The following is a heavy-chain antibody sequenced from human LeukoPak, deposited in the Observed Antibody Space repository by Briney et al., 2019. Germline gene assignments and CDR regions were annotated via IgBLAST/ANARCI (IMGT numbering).Heavy chain of an antibody. Sequence: GSLRLSCVASGFTFSNLAMGWVRQAPGKGLEWVSVISDSGGTTYYADSVKGRFTISRDNSRNTLYLQMNSLRVEDTAVYYCAKDARRSSGWYFFDHWGQGTLVTVSS. CDR2: ISDSGGTT. D-gene: IGHD6-19*01. CDR3: AKDARRSSGWYFFDH. J-gene: IGHJ4*02. CDR1: GFTFSNLA. V-gene: IGHV3-23*01.